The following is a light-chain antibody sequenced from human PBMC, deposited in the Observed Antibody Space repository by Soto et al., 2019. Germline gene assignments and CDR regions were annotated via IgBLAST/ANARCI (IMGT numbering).Light chain of an antibody. J-gene: IGKJ2*01. Sequence: EIVMTQSPATLSLSPGERAALSCRASQSINSELAWYQQKPGQPPRLLIYGASTRATGVPARFTGSESGSDFPLTITDLQFEDFAVYYCQQGNNWPLTFGRGT. CDR2: GAS. V-gene: IGKV3-15*01. CDR3: QQGNNWPLT. CDR1: QSINSE.